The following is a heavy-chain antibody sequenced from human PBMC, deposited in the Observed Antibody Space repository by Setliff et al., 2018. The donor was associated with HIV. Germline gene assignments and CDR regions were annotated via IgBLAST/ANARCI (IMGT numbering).Heavy chain of an antibody. D-gene: IGHD3-16*02. Sequence: GESLKISCAASGYSLNDYSMHWVRPAPGKGLEWVSCISSGGGFIYYADSVKGRFTISRDSAKNSVYLQMNSLRAEDTAVYYCARDSGPYYDYVWGTYRPEYFQHWG. CDR2: ISSGGGFI. J-gene: IGHJ1*01. CDR3: ARDSGPYYDYVWGTYRPEYFQH. CDR1: GYSLNDYS. V-gene: IGHV3-21*01.